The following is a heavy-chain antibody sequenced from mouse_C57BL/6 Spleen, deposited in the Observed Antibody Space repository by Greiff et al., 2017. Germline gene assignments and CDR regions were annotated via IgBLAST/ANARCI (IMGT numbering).Heavy chain of an antibody. CDR1: GYAFSSSW. J-gene: IGHJ4*01. Sequence: VQLQQSGPELVKPGASVKISCKASGYAFSSSWMNWVKQRPGKGLEWIGRIYPGDGDTNYNGKFKGKATLTADKSSSTAYMQLSSLTSEDSAVYCCARDYEGAMDYWGQGTSVTVSS. D-gene: IGHD2-4*01. CDR3: ARDYEGAMDY. CDR2: IYPGDGDT. V-gene: IGHV1-82*01.